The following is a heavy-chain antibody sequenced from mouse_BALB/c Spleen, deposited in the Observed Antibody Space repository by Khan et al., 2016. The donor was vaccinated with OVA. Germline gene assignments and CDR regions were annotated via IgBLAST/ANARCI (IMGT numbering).Heavy chain of an antibody. CDR1: GYSITSGYA. D-gene: IGHD1-1*01. CDR3: ARGNYYGYYFDY. V-gene: IGHV3-2*02. CDR2: ISYSGGT. J-gene: IGHJ2*01. Sequence: EVQLQESGPGLVKPSQSLSLTYTVTGYSITSGYAWNWIRQFPGNKLEWMGYISYSGGTSYNPSLKSRISITRDTSKNQFFLQLNSVTTEDTSTHYCARGNYYGYYFDYWGQGTTLTVSS.